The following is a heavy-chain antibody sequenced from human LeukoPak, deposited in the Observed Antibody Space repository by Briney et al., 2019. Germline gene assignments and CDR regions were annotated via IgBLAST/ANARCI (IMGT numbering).Heavy chain of an antibody. CDR3: AKAAVAGTFDY. V-gene: IGHV3-30*18. D-gene: IGHD6-19*01. CDR1: GFTFSSYG. J-gene: IGHJ4*02. CDR2: ISYDGSNK. Sequence: GGSLRLSCAASGFTFSSYGMHWVRQAPGKGLEWVAVISYDGSNKYYADSVKGRFTISRDNAKNSLYLQMNSLRAEDTALYYCAKAAVAGTFDYWGQRTLVTVSS.